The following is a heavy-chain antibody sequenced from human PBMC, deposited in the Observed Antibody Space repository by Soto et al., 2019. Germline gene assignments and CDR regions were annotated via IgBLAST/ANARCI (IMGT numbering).Heavy chain of an antibody. CDR1: GDSVSSNSAA. CDR2: TYYRTRWYY. J-gene: IGHJ6*03. Sequence: SQTLSLTCVISGDSVSSNSAAWNWIRQSPSRGLEWLGRTYYRTRWYYDYAVSVRSRITVNPDTSKNQFSLQLTSLTPEDTAVYYCAGTTSHYWYYMDVWGKGTTVTVS. V-gene: IGHV6-1*01. D-gene: IGHD1-7*01. CDR3: AGTTSHYWYYMDV.